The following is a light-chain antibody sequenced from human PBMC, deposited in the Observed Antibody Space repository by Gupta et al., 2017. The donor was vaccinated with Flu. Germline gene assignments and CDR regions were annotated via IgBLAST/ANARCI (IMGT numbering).Light chain of an antibody. J-gene: IGLJ3*02. CDR2: DVT. V-gene: IGLV2-11*01. CDR3: CSYTGSHTWV. CDR1: SSDVGGYKY. Sequence: QSALTQPRSVSGSPGQSVTISCTEPSSDVGGYKYVSWYQHHPGKAPKLLIYDVTKRPSGVPDRLSGSDSGNTASLTISGLQAEDEADYYCCSYTGSHTWVFGGGTRLTVL.